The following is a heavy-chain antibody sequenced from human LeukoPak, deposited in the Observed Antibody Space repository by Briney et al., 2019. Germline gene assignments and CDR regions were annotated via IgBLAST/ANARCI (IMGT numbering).Heavy chain of an antibody. D-gene: IGHD3-3*01. Sequence: GGSLRLSCAASGFTFSSYSMNWVRQAPGKGLEWISYIGVGSTIRSYADSVKGRFTISRDNAKDSLYLQMNSLRDEDTAVYYCVRDRDFAFDIWGQGTMVTVSS. CDR3: VRDRDFAFDI. CDR2: IGVGSTIR. J-gene: IGHJ3*02. V-gene: IGHV3-48*02. CDR1: GFTFSSYS.